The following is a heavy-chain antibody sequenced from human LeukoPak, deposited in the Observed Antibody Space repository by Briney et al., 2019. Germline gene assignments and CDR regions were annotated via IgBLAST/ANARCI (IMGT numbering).Heavy chain of an antibody. CDR1: GGSFSGYY. CDR2: IYYSGST. J-gene: IGHJ4*02. Sequence: SETLSLTCAVYGGSFSGYYWSWIRQHPGKGLEWIGYIYYSGSTYYNPSLKSRVTISVDTSKNQFSLKLSSVTAADTAVYYCAGRRGTANFDYWGQGTLVTVSS. V-gene: IGHV4-31*11. CDR3: AGRRGTANFDY. D-gene: IGHD1-1*01.